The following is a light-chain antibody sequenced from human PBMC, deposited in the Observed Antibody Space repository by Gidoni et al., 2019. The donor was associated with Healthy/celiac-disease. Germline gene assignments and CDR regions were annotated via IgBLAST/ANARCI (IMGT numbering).Light chain of an antibody. CDR1: QSVSSY. CDR3: QQRSNWPLIT. CDR2: EAS. Sequence: EIVLTQSPATLSLSPGERATLSCRASQSVSSYLAWYKQKPGQAPRLLIYEASNRATGIPARFSGSGSGTDFTLTISSLEPEDFAVYYCQQRSNWPLITFGQGTRLEIK. J-gene: IGKJ5*01. V-gene: IGKV3-11*01.